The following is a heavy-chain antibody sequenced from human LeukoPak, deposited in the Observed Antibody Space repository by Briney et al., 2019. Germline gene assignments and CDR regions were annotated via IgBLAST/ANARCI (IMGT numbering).Heavy chain of an antibody. D-gene: IGHD2-2*01. Sequence: GGSLRLSCAASGFSFINYAMSWVRQAPGNGLEWVSVVSGGGVNIFYAESVKGRFTISRDDSKNTVYPQMSSLRAEDTAVYYCAKDPIYYAPAAPYYFDYWGQGTLVTVSS. V-gene: IGHV3-23*01. J-gene: IGHJ4*02. CDR2: VSGGGVNI. CDR1: GFSFINYA. CDR3: AKDPIYYAPAAPYYFDY.